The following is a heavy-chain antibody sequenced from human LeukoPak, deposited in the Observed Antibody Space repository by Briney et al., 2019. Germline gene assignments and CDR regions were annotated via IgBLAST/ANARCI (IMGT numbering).Heavy chain of an antibody. CDR1: GFTFSSYG. D-gene: IGHD6-19*01. CDR2: ISYDGSHK. Sequence: GGSLRLSCAASGFTFSSYGMHWVRQAPGKGLEWVAVISYDGSHKYYADSVKGRFTISRDNSKNTLYLQMNSLRAEDTAVYYCAKDLRPKRQWLDYYYYYGMDVWGQGTTVTVSS. CDR3: AKDLRPKRQWLDYYYYYGMDV. J-gene: IGHJ6*02. V-gene: IGHV3-30*18.